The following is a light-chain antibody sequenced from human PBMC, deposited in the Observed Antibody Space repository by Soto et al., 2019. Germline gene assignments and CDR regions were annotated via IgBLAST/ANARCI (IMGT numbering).Light chain of an antibody. CDR1: RGIAKD. Sequence: AIQLTQSPSSLSASVGDRVTITCRASRGIAKDLGWYQQKPGQAPKLLIFGATFLQSGVPSRFSGSGSGTDFTLTISSLQPEDFATYYCLQNYYSFRTFGQGTKVEIK. CDR3: LQNYYSFRT. V-gene: IGKV1-6*01. CDR2: GAT. J-gene: IGKJ1*01.